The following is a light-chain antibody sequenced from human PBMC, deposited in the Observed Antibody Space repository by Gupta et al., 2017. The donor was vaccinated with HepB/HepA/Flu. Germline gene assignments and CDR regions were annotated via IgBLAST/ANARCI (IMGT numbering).Light chain of an antibody. CDR3: QQSYSTPS. CDR2: AAS. Sequence: DIQMTQSPSSLSASVGDRVTITCRASQSISSYLNWYQQKPGKAPKLLIYAASRWQSGVPSRFSGSGSGTDFTLTSSRLQPGDFAIYYGQQSYSTPSFGQGTQLEIK. J-gene: IGKJ2*01. CDR1: QSISSY. V-gene: IGKV1-39*01.